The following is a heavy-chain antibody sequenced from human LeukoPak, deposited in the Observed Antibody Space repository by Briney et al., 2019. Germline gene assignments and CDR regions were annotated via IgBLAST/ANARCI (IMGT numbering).Heavy chain of an antibody. D-gene: IGHD5-18*01. Sequence: GGPLSLSYALSGLPQRRYLKHGARDAPGRRVGFVSHFNIDESSTSYAHSVKCRFTISRDNAKNTLYLQMNSLRAEDTAVYYCARTTYTYGYPDYWGQGTLVTVSS. CDR2: FNIDESST. CDR3: ARTTYTYGYPDY. CDR1: GLPQRRYL. V-gene: IGHV3-74*01. J-gene: IGHJ4*02.